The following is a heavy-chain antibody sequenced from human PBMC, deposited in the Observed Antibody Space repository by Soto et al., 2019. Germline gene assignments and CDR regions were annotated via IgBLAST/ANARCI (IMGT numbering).Heavy chain of an antibody. V-gene: IGHV5-51*01. Sequence: PGESLKISCQASGYRFTNYWIDWVRQMPGKGLEWLGIIYPDDSDTRYSPSFQGQVTISVDKSISTAYLQWSSLKASDTAVYYCARHGGSHYLSSGYHYALDYWGQGTPVTVSS. D-gene: IGHD3-22*01. CDR1: GYRFTNYW. CDR3: ARHGGSHYLSSGYHYALDY. CDR2: IYPDDSDT. J-gene: IGHJ4*02.